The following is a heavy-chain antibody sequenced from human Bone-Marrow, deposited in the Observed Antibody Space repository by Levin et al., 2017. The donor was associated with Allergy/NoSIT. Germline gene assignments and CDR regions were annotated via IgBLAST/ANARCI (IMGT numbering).Heavy chain of an antibody. CDR1: GFTFSNAW. CDR3: TTWVRDIVVVVAAIPFDY. CDR2: IKSKTDGGTT. V-gene: IGHV3-15*01. J-gene: IGHJ4*02. D-gene: IGHD2-15*01. Sequence: GGSLRLSCAASGFTFSNAWMSWVRQAPGKGLEWVGRIKSKTDGGTTDYAAPVKGRFTISRDDSKNTLYLQMNSLKTEDTAVYYCTTWVRDIVVVVAAIPFDYWGQGTLVTVSS.